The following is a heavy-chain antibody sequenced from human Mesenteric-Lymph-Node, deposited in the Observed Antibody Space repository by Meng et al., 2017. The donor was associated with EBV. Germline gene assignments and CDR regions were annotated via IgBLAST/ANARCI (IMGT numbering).Heavy chain of an antibody. CDR3: ARVGQWPPIDY. J-gene: IGHJ4*02. CDR2: T. Sequence: TYYNPSLKSRLMILLDRSKSHFSLNLTSVAAADTAVYYCARVGQWPPIDYWGQGTLVTVSS. V-gene: IGHV4-30-2*01. D-gene: IGHD6-19*01.